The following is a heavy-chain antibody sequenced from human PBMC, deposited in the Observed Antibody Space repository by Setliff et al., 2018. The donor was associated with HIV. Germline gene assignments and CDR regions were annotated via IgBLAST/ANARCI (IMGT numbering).Heavy chain of an antibody. CDR1: GYSISSGYF. J-gene: IGHJ5*02. Sequence: PSETLSLTCAVSGYSISSGYFWAWIRQPPGKGLEWIGSIYHSGSTYYNPSLKSRVTKSVDTSKNQFSLRLSAVTAADTAMYYCARGLGIAAAGSRRQDNCVDPWGQGTRVTV. CDR2: IYHSGST. V-gene: IGHV4-38-2*01. D-gene: IGHD6-13*01. CDR3: ARGLGIAAAGSRRQDNCVDP.